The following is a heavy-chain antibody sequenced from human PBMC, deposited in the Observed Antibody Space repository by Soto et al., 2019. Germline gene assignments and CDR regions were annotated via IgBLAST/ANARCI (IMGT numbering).Heavy chain of an antibody. CDR3: ARDPAPLSSSSRYYGMDV. V-gene: IGHV1-18*01. CDR2: ISAYNGNT. CDR1: GYTFTSYG. Sequence: SVKVSFKASGYTFTSYGISWVRQAPGQGLEWMGWISAYNGNTNYAQKLQGRVTMTTDTSTSTAYMELRSLRSDDTAVYYCARDPAPLSSSSRYYGMDVWGQGTTVTVSS. D-gene: IGHD6-13*01. J-gene: IGHJ6*02.